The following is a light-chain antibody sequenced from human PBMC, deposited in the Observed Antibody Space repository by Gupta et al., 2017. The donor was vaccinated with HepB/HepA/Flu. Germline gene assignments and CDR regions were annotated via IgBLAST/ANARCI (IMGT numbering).Light chain of an antibody. CDR2: DVS. CDR1: SSDVGGYTD. Sequence: QSALPQPASVSGSPGQSLPISCTGTSSDVGGYTDVSWYQQHPGKAPKLMIYDVSNRPSGVSNRFSASKAGNTASLTISVLQAEDEADYYCSSYTSSSTWVFGGGTKLTVL. CDR3: SSYTSSSTWV. J-gene: IGLJ3*02. V-gene: IGLV2-14*01.